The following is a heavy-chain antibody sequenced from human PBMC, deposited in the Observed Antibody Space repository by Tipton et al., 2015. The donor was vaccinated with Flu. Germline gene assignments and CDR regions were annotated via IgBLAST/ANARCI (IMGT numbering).Heavy chain of an antibody. CDR1: GYKFTNYW. D-gene: IGHD3-10*01. Sequence: QLVQSGAEVKKPGESLKISCKGSGYKFTNYWIGWVRQMPGKGLEWMAIIHPDDSGVRYNPSFQGQVTISADKSINAAYLQWNSLKASDSAMYFCARHAGADYYGSGSYLDNWGQGTLVTVSS. CDR2: IHPDDSGV. CDR3: ARHAGADYYGSGSYLDN. V-gene: IGHV5-51*01. J-gene: IGHJ4*02.